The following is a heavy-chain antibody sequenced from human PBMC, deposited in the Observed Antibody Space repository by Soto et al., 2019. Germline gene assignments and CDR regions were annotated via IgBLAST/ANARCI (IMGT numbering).Heavy chain of an antibody. CDR2: IDPSGGST. Sequence: QVQLVQSGAEVKKPGASVKVSCKASGYTFTNYYIHWVRQAPGQGLEWMGIIDPSGGSTSYTQKFQGRVTMTMDTSTSTVYMELSSLRSEDTAVYFCARGDGGYSYGVDYWGQGTLVTVSS. CDR1: GYTFTNYY. V-gene: IGHV1-46*01. CDR3: ARGDGGYSYGVDY. D-gene: IGHD5-18*01. J-gene: IGHJ4*02.